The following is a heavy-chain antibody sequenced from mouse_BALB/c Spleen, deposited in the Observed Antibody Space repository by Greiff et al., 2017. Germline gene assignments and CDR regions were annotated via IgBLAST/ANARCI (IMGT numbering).Heavy chain of an antibody. V-gene: IGHV1S29*02. D-gene: IGHD1-2*01. CDR1: GYTFTDYN. CDR3: AGETAADWYFDV. Sequence: EVQLQQSGPELVKPGASVKISCKASGYTFTDYNMHWVEQSHGKSLEWIGYIYPYNGGTGYNQKFKSKATLTVDNSSSTAYMELRSLTSEDAAVYYCAGETAADWYFDVWGAGTTVTVSS. CDR2: IYPYNGGT. J-gene: IGHJ1*01.